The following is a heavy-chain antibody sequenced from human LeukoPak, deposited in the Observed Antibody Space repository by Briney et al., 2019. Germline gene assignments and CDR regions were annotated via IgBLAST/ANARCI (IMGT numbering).Heavy chain of an antibody. CDR1: GGSISSGGYY. J-gene: IGHJ5*02. CDR2: IYYSGST. CDR3: ASPYCSGGSCYAKT. Sequence: SETLSLTCTVSGGSISSGGYYWSWVRQHPGRGLEGVGYIYYSGSTYYNPSLKSRVTISVDTSKNQFSLKLSSVTAADTAVYYCASPYCSGGSCYAKTWGQGTLVTVSS. D-gene: IGHD2-15*01. V-gene: IGHV4-31*03.